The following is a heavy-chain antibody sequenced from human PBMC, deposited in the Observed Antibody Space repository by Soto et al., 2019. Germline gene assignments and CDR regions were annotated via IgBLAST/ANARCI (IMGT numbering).Heavy chain of an antibody. Sequence: ASVKVSCKASGYTFTSYYMHWVRQAPGQGLEWMGIINPSGGSTSYAQKFQGRVTMTRDTSTSTVYMELSSLRSEDTAVYYCASGGSSSWYSFGNHGSYWGQGTLVTVSS. CDR1: GYTFTSYY. CDR2: INPSGGST. CDR3: ASGGSSSWYSFGNHGSY. V-gene: IGHV1-46*03. J-gene: IGHJ4*02. D-gene: IGHD6-13*01.